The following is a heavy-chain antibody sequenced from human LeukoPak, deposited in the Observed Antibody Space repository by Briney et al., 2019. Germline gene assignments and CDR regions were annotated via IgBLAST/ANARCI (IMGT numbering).Heavy chain of an antibody. J-gene: IGHJ4*02. CDR3: ARRSYNSPFRY. Sequence: ASETLSLTCTVSGGSISSYYWSWIRQTPGKGLEWIGYIYYSGSTNFNPSLKSRVTISVDTSKNQFSLKLSSVTAADTAVYYCARRSYNSPFRYWGQGTLVTVSS. CDR2: IYYSGST. D-gene: IGHD5-24*01. V-gene: IGHV4-59*12. CDR1: GGSISSYY.